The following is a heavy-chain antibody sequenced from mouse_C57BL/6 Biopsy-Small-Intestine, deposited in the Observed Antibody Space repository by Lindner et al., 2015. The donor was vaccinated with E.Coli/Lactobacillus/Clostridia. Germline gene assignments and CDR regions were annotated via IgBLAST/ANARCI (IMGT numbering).Heavy chain of an antibody. CDR3: ARMGWLLDY. V-gene: IGHV1-84*01. CDR1: GYTSTDYH. D-gene: IGHD1-1*02. J-gene: IGHJ4*01. Sequence: VQLQESGPELEKPGASVKISCKASGYTSTDYHINWVKQRPGQGLEWIGWIYPGSGNTKYNEKFRGKATLTVDTSSTTTYMQLSSLTSEDSAVYFCARMGWLLDYWGQGTSVTVSS. CDR2: IYPGSGNT.